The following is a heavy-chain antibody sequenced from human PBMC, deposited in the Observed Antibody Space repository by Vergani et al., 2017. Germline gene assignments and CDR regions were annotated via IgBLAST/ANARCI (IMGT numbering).Heavy chain of an antibody. CDR2: ISSSSSYT. CDR1: GGSFSGYY. D-gene: IGHD6-19*01. V-gene: IGHV3-11*05. CDR3: ARARGVVAVDAFDI. J-gene: IGHJ3*02. Sequence: QVQLQQWGAGLLKPSETLSLTCAVYGGSFSGYYMSWIRQAPGKGLEWVSYISSSSSYTNYADSVKGRFTISRDNAKNPLYLQMNSLRAEDTAVYYCARARGVVAVDAFDIWGQGTMVTVSS.